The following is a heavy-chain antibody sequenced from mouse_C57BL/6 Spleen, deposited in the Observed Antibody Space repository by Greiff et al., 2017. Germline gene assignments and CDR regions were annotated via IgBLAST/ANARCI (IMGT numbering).Heavy chain of an antibody. D-gene: IGHD2-5*01. CDR2: INPGSGGT. CDR1: GYAFTNSL. V-gene: IGHV1-54*01. J-gene: IGHJ2*01. Sequence: QVQLQQSGAELVRPGTSVKVSCKASGYAFTNSLIEWVKQRPGQGLEWIGVINPGSGGTNYNEKFKCKATLTADKSSSTAYMQLSSLTSEDSAVDFCAKGDYSNYVDYWGQGTTLTVSS. CDR3: AKGDYSNYVDY.